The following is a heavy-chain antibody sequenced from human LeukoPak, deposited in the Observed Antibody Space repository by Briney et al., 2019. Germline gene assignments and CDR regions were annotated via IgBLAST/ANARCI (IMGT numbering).Heavy chain of an antibody. CDR2: IGIDSGNT. V-gene: IGHV3-48*01. D-gene: IGHD5-24*01. CDR3: ARDYKYAFDN. CDR1: GFRFSDYS. Sequence: GGSLRLSCAASGFRFSDYSMNWVRQAPGKGLEWISYIGIDSGNTHYADCVKGRFTISGDKAKDSLYLQMHSLRVEDTAVYYCARDYKYAFDNWGQGTLVTVSS. J-gene: IGHJ4*02.